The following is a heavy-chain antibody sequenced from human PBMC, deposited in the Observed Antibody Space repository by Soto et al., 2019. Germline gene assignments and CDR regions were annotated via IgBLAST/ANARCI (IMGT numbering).Heavy chain of an antibody. Sequence: EVQLVESGGGLVQPGRSLRLSCAASGFTFDDYAMHWVRQYPGKGLEWVSGISLNSGSIGYADSVKGRFTISRDNAKNSLYLQMNSLRAEDTALYYCAKGLYSSSWYWTAQHWGQGTLVTVSS. CDR2: ISLNSGSI. D-gene: IGHD6-13*01. CDR1: GFTFDDYA. V-gene: IGHV3-9*01. J-gene: IGHJ1*01. CDR3: AKGLYSSSWYWTAQH.